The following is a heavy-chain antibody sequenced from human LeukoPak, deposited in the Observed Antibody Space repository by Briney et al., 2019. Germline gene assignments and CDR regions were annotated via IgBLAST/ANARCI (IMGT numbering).Heavy chain of an antibody. V-gene: IGHV3-66*01. Sequence: PGGSLRLSCAASGLTVSSNYMSWVRQPPGKGLEWVSVIYSGGSTYYADSVKGRFTISRDNSKNTLYLQMNSLRAEDTAVYYCARGTMIVVVTDHYFDYWGQGTPVTVSS. J-gene: IGHJ4*02. CDR3: ARGTMIVVVTDHYFDY. CDR2: IYSGGST. CDR1: GLTVSSNY. D-gene: IGHD3-22*01.